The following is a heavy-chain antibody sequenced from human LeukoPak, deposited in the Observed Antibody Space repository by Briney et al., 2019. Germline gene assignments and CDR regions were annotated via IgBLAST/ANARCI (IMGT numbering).Heavy chain of an antibody. CDR1: GYTFTGYY. Sequence: ASVKVSCKASGYTFTGYYMHWVRQAPGQELEWMGWINPNSGGTNYAQKFQGRVTMTRDTSISTAYMELSRLRSDDTAVYYCARGRYEGATTGDYWGQGTLVTVYS. V-gene: IGHV1-2*02. CDR3: ARGRYEGATTGDY. CDR2: INPNSGGT. J-gene: IGHJ4*02. D-gene: IGHD1-26*01.